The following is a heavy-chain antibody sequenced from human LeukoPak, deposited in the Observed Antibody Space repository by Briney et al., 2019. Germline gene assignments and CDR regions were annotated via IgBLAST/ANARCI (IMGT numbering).Heavy chain of an antibody. J-gene: IGHJ4*02. CDR2: ISVYNGNT. CDR3: ARDSSGYIHKVDY. D-gene: IGHD3-22*01. CDR1: GYTFANYG. V-gene: IGHV1-18*01. Sequence: ASVKVSCKASGYTFANYGITWVRQAPGQGLEWMGWISVYNGNTNYAQNLQGRVTMTTDTSTSTAYMELRSLRSDDTAVYYCARDSSGYIHKVDYWGQGTLVTVSS.